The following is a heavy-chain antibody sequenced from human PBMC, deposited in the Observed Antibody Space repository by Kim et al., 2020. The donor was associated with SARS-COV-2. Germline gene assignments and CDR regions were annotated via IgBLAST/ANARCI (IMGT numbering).Heavy chain of an antibody. V-gene: IGHV4-59*01. CDR1: GGSISSYY. Sequence: SETLSLTCTVSGGSISSYYWSWIRQPPGKGLEWIGYIYYSGSTNYNPSLKSRVTISVDTSKNQFSLKLSSVTAADTAVYYCASRGLGVTGAFDYWGQGTLVTVSP. D-gene: IGHD2-21*02. J-gene: IGHJ4*02. CDR2: IYYSGST. CDR3: ASRGLGVTGAFDY.